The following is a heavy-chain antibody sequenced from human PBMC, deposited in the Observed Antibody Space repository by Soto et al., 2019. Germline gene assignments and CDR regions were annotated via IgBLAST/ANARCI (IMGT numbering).Heavy chain of an antibody. CDR2: MGNGGGT. J-gene: IGHJ5*02. CDR3: VPGRQLVLDL. D-gene: IGHD6-13*01. CDR1: GFTFSTYA. Sequence: GGSLRLSCASSGFTFSTYAMGWVRQAPGKGLEWVSGMGNGGGTYYADSVQGRFTISRDNSKSTLYLQMNSLRAEDTAVYYCVPGRQLVLDLWGRGTLVTVSS. V-gene: IGHV3-23*01.